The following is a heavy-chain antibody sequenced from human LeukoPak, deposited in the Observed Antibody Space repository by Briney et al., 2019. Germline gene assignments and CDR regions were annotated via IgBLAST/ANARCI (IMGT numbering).Heavy chain of an antibody. Sequence: ASVKVSCKASGYTFTSYGISWVRQAPGQGFEWMGWISAYNGNTNYAQKLQGRVTMTTDTSTSTAYMELRSLRSDDTAVYYCARERRRANYYDSSGYDYWGQGTLVTVSS. D-gene: IGHD3-22*01. CDR1: GYTFTSYG. CDR2: ISAYNGNT. J-gene: IGHJ4*02. V-gene: IGHV1-18*01. CDR3: ARERRRANYYDSSGYDY.